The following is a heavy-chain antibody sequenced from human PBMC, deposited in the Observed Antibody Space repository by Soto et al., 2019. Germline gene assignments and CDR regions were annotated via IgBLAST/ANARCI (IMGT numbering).Heavy chain of an antibody. CDR1: GGSISSSSYY. Sequence: PSETLSLTCTVSGGSISSSSYYWGWIRQPPGKGLEWIGSIYYSGSTNYNPSLKSRVTISVDTSKNQFSLKLSSVTAADTAVYYCARVGGYCSGGSCYYYYYGMDVWGQGTTVTVSS. CDR3: ARVGGYCSGGSCYYYYYGMDV. J-gene: IGHJ6*02. V-gene: IGHV4-39*07. D-gene: IGHD2-15*01. CDR2: IYYSGST.